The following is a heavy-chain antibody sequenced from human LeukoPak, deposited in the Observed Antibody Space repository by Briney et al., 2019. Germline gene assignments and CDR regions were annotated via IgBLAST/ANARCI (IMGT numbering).Heavy chain of an antibody. D-gene: IGHD6-19*01. Sequence: KTSETLSLTCTVSGVSTTNGIYYWAWIRQSPGKGLEWIGSVHNVGSTYYNLSLRSRVTMSIDTSKNQFSLRLNSVTAADTAVHYCARRAEYNSGWHFYLDHWGQGILSPSP. CDR2: VHNVGST. V-gene: IGHV4-39*01. J-gene: IGHJ4*02. CDR1: GVSTTNGIYY. CDR3: ARRAEYNSGWHFYLDH.